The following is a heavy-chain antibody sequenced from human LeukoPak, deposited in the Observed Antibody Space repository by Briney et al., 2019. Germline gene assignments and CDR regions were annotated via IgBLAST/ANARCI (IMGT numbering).Heavy chain of an antibody. V-gene: IGHV4-59*01. CDR1: GGSISSYY. CDR2: IYYSGST. J-gene: IGHJ6*03. Sequence: PSETLSLTCTVSGGSISSYYWSWIRQPPGKGLEWIGYIYYSGSTNYNPSLKSRVTISVDTSKNQFSLKLSSVTAADTAVYYCARVENYYCSSTSCPDYYYYYYMDVWGKGTTVTVSS. D-gene: IGHD2-2*01. CDR3: ARVENYYCSSTSCPDYYYYYYMDV.